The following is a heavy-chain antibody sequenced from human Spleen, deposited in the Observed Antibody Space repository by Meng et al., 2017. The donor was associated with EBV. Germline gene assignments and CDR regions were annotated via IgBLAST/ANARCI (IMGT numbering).Heavy chain of an antibody. CDR1: GYTFTSYG. Sequence: QVQLAQSGPGVKKPGASVKVSCQASGYTFTSYGITWVRQAPGQGLEWMGWISTNNGNTNYAQKLQGRVTLTTDTSTSTVHMELRSLRSDDTAVYYCARNYGDSASDYWGQGTLVTVSS. CDR2: ISTNNGNT. CDR3: ARNYGDSASDY. D-gene: IGHD4-17*01. J-gene: IGHJ4*02. V-gene: IGHV1-18*01.